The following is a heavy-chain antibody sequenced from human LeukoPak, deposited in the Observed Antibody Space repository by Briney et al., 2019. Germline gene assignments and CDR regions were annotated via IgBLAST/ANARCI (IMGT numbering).Heavy chain of an antibody. J-gene: IGHJ3*02. D-gene: IGHD1-1*01. Sequence: GESLKISCKGSGYSFTSSWIGWVRQMPGKGLEWMGIIYPGDSDTRYSPSFQGQVTISADKYISTAYLQWTSLKASDTAMYHCARHERVRAFDIWGQGTMVTVSS. V-gene: IGHV5-51*01. CDR3: ARHERVRAFDI. CDR1: GYSFTSSW. CDR2: IYPGDSDT.